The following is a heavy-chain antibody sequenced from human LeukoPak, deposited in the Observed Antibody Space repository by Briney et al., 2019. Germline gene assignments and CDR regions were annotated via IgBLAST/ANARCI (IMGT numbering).Heavy chain of an antibody. J-gene: IGHJ4*02. Sequence: SGGSLRLSCAXSGFTLXXXXXXXXXXXXXXXLXXXAIISYDGSSKYYAXSFKGRFTISRDNXXXTLYLQMNSLRAEDTAVYYCARDLSGSYTFDYWGQGTLVTVSS. CDR1: GFTLXXXX. V-gene: IGHV3-30-3*01. D-gene: IGHD1-26*01. CDR3: ARDLSGSYTFDY. CDR2: ISYDGSSK.